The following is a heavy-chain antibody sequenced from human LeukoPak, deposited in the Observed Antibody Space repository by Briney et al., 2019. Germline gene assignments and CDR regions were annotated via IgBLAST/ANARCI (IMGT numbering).Heavy chain of an antibody. J-gene: IGHJ5*02. Sequence: PGGSLRLSCAASGFTFSSYWMSWVRQAPGKGLEWVANIKQDGSAKYYVDSVKGRFTISRENAKNSLYLQMNSLRAEDTAVYYCARIVATTRFDPWGQGTLVTVSS. CDR3: ARIVATTRFDP. V-gene: IGHV3-7*01. CDR2: IKQDGSAK. D-gene: IGHD5-12*01. CDR1: GFTFSSYW.